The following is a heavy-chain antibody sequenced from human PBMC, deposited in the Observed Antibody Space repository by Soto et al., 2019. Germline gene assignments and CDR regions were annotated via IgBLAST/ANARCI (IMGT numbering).Heavy chain of an antibody. CDR3: AREEPRYGSGSDAFDI. CDR1: GGSISSNIYH. J-gene: IGHJ3*02. Sequence: SETLSLTCSVSGGSISSNIYHWTWIRQSPGKGLEWIASIHFSGNSFYNPSLKSRVTVSVDTSQSQFSLRLSSVTAADTAVYYCAREEPRYGSGSDAFDIWGQGTMVTVSS. V-gene: IGHV4-39*02. CDR2: IHFSGNS. D-gene: IGHD3-10*01.